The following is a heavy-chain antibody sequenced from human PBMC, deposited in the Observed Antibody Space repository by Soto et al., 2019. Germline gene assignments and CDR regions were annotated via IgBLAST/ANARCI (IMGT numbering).Heavy chain of an antibody. CDR2: ISYDGSNK. CDR1: GFTFSSYG. D-gene: IGHD2-2*01. J-gene: IGHJ5*02. CDR3: AKDNIKYHLPQYNWFDP. Sequence: GESLKISCAASGFTFSSYGMHWVRQAPGKGLEWVAVISYDGSNKNYADSVKGRFTISRDNSKNTLYLQMNSLRAEDTAVYYCAKDNIKYHLPQYNWFDPWGQGTLVTVSS. V-gene: IGHV3-30*18.